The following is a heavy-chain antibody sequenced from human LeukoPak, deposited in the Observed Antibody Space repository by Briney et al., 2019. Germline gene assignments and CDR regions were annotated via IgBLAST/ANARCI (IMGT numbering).Heavy chain of an antibody. CDR1: RLTLSIYL. Sequence: PGASLRLPCAPSRLTLSIYLMHSVRATPGGGLVWGSRIKRDGSTNSADSVKGRFTISTDNAKNTVSLQMSSLRSGDTGVYYCARAPSEIGGYYPEYFRHWGQGTLVTVSS. CDR3: ARAPSEIGGYYPEYFRH. CDR2: IKRDGST. V-gene: IGHV3-74*01. J-gene: IGHJ1*01. D-gene: IGHD3-22*01.